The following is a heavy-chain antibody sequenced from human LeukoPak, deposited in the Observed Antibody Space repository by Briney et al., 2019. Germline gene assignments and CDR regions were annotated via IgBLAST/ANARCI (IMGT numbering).Heavy chain of an antibody. D-gene: IGHD2-15*01. V-gene: IGHV1-18*01. Sequence: TSVKVSCKASGYTFTSYGISWVRQAPGQGLEWMGWISAYNGNTNYAQKLQGRVTMTTDTSTSTAYMELRSLRSDDTAVYYCARDLNSIVVVVAAVNWFDPWGQGTLVTVSS. CDR1: GYTFTSYG. CDR2: ISAYNGNT. J-gene: IGHJ5*02. CDR3: ARDLNSIVVVVAAVNWFDP.